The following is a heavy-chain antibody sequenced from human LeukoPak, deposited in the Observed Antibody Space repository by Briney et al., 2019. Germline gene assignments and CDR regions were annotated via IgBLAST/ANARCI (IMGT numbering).Heavy chain of an antibody. V-gene: IGHV3-21*01. D-gene: IGHD1-26*01. CDR1: GFTFSSYS. CDR3: ARDPYSGTYGNTYYYYMDV. J-gene: IGHJ6*03. CDR2: ITTSSTYT. Sequence: GGSLRLSCAASGFTFSSYSMNWVRQAPGKGLEWVSSITTSSTYTFYADSVKGRFTISRDNARNSLYLQMNSLRVEDTAVYYCARDPYSGTYGNTYYYYMDVWGKGTAVIVSS.